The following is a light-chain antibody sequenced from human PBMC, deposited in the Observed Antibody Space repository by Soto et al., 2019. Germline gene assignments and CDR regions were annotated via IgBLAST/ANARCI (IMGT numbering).Light chain of an antibody. V-gene: IGKV1-33*01. CDR1: QDISNY. J-gene: IGKJ4*01. CDR3: QQYDNLPPLT. CDR2: DAS. Sequence: DIQMTRSPSSLSASVGDRVTITCQASQDISNYLNWYLQKPGKAPKLLIYDASNLESGVPSRFSGLGSVTDFTFTISSLPPEDIATYYCQQYDNLPPLTFGGGTKVDIK.